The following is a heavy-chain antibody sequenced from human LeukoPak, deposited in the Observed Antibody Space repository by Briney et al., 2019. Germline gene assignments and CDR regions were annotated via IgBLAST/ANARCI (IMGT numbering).Heavy chain of an antibody. Sequence: GGSLRLSCAASGFTFSSYSMNWVRHAPREGLEWVSSISSSSSYIYYDDSVKGRFTISRNKAKNSLYLQMNSLSAEDTAVYYCSREGGGDAFDIWGQGTMVTVSS. J-gene: IGHJ3*02. D-gene: IGHD2-15*01. CDR3: SREGGGDAFDI. V-gene: IGHV3-21*01. CDR1: GFTFSSYS. CDR2: ISSSSSYI.